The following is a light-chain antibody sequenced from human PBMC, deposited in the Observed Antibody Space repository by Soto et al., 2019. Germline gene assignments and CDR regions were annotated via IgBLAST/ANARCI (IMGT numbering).Light chain of an antibody. CDR1: QYVSSSY. V-gene: IGKV3-20*01. Sequence: VLTQSPGTLSLSPGESATLSCRASQYVSSSYLAWYQQKPGQAPRLLIYGSSTRAAGIPDRFSGSGSETDFLLSIRRLQHEDFAVYYCQVYAGSHLWTFGQETKVEVK. J-gene: IGKJ1*01. CDR3: QVYAGSHLWT. CDR2: GSS.